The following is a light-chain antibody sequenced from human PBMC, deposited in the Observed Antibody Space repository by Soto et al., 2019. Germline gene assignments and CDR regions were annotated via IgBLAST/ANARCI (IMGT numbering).Light chain of an antibody. CDR2: SHS. CDR1: NSNIGANT. CDR3: ATWDDSLNGHWV. V-gene: IGLV1-44*01. J-gene: IGLJ3*02. Sequence: QSVLTQPPSASGTPGQRVTFSCSGSNSNIGANTVNWYQQLPGAAPKLLMYSHSQRPSGVPDRFSGSKSGTSASLAISGLQSEDEADYYCATWDDSLNGHWVFGGGTKLTVL.